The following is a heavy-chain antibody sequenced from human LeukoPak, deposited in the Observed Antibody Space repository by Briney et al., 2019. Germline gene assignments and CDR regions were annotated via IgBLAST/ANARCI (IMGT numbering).Heavy chain of an antibody. CDR3: ARGRYGDYVDY. CDR1: GYSISSGYY. V-gene: IGHV4-38-2*01. D-gene: IGHD4-17*01. J-gene: IGHJ4*02. CDR2: IYHSGST. Sequence: KPSETLSLTCAVSGYSISSGYYWGWIRQPPGKGLEWIGGIYHSGSTYYNPSLKSRVTISVDTSKNQFSLKLSSVTAADTAVYYCARGRYGDYVDYWGQGTLVTVSS.